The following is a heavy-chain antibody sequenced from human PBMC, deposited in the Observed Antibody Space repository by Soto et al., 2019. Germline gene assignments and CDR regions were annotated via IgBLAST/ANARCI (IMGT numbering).Heavy chain of an antibody. V-gene: IGHV4-39*01. J-gene: IGHJ6*02. Sequence: ASETLSLTCSVSGYSVSSSDYYWAWIRQPPGKGLEWIGSMFYSGLTYYNPSLKSRVTLSVDTSKNQFSVRLNSVTAADTAVYYCAPLSVSLSGPYGIHVWGQGTTVTVSS. CDR2: MFYSGLT. D-gene: IGHD2-15*01. CDR1: GYSVSSSDYY. CDR3: APLSVSLSGPYGIHV.